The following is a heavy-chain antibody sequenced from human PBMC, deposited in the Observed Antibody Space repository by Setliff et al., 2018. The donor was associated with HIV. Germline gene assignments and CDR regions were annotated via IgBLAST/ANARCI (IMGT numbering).Heavy chain of an antibody. CDR2: VNHNGNI. Sequence: PSETLSLTCGLNGVPFSDYYWNWIRQSPGKGLEWIVEVNHNGNINYNPSLQSRVTVSVDTSKPQFSLRLNSVTAADTAHYFCVVYFGGNGGRGLWGQGTLVTVSS. V-gene: IGHV4-34*01. CDR3: VVYFGGNGGRGL. CDR1: GVPFSDYY. J-gene: IGHJ4*02. D-gene: IGHD2-15*01.